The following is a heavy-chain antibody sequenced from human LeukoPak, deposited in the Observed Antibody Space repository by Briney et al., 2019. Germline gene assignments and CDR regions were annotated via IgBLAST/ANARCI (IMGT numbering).Heavy chain of an antibody. CDR2: ISTYNGNT. V-gene: IGHV1-18*04. CDR1: GYTFTSYG. Sequence: ASVKVSCKTSGYTFTSYGISWVRQAPGQGLEWMGWISTYNGNTNYAQKLQGRVTMTTDTSTITAYMELRSLRSDDSAVYYCARRGGQLWPLDYWGQGTLVTVSS. J-gene: IGHJ4*02. CDR3: ARRGGQLWPLDY. D-gene: IGHD5-18*01.